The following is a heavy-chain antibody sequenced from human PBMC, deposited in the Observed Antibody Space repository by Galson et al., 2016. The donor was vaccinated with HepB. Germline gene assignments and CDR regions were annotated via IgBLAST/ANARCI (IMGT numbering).Heavy chain of an antibody. CDR1: GFTFSSYA. J-gene: IGHJ6*02. D-gene: IGHD6-19*01. CDR2: ISGSGDLK. V-gene: IGHV3-23*01. Sequence: SLRLSCAASGFTFSSYAMSWVRQAPGKGLEWVSGISGSGDLKYYADSVKGRFTISRDNPKNTLHLQMKSLRVDDTAGYYCAKLWGKSSGWYGSSYFQYGMDVWGQGTTVSVSS. CDR3: AKLWGKSSGWYGSSYFQYGMDV.